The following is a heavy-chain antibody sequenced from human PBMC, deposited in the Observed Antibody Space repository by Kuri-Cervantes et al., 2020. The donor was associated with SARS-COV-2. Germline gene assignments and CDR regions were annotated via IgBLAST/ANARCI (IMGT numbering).Heavy chain of an antibody. J-gene: IGHJ3*02. CDR3: AKGDWGYSNGFGAFDI. CDR1: GFTFRHYT. D-gene: IGHD5-18*01. Sequence: ETLSLTCATSGFTFRHYTMQWVRQAPGKGLEWVSLINWDGTTTFYADSVKGRFSISRDNSKDSLYLQMDSLKIDDTALYYCAKGDWGYSNGFGAFDIWGQGTAVTVSS. V-gene: IGHV3-43*01. CDR2: INWDGTTT.